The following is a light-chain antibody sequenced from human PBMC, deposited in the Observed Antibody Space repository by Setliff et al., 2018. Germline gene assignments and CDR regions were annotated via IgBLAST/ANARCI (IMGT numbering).Light chain of an antibody. V-gene: IGLV2-8*01. Sequence: QSALTQPPSASGSPGQSVTISCTGTRSDVGGYNYVSWYQQHPGKAPKLVIYDVSKRPSGVPDRFSGAKSGNTASLTVSGLQAEDEADYYCGAWDRSLNVYVFGTGTKVTVL. J-gene: IGLJ1*01. CDR2: DVS. CDR3: GAWDRSLNVYV. CDR1: RSDVGGYNY.